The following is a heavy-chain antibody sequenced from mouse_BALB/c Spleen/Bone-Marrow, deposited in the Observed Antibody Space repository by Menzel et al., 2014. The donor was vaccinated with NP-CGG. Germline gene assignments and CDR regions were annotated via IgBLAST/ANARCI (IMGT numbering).Heavy chain of an antibody. V-gene: IGHV1S130*01. Sequence: QVQLQQSGSVLVRPGDSVKLSCKASGYTFTSTWIHWAKRGPGQGLEWIGEIHPNSGNTKYNEKLKGKATLTADTSSSTAYVDLSSLTSEDSAVYYCTRDGVGGAMDYWGQGTSVTVSS. CDR1: GYTFTSTW. D-gene: IGHD2-3*01. CDR3: TRDGVGGAMDY. CDR2: IHPNSGNT. J-gene: IGHJ4*01.